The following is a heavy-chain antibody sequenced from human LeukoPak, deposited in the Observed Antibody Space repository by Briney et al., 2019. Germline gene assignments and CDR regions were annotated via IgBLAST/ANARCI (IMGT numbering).Heavy chain of an antibody. V-gene: IGHV1-46*01. CDR3: ARGLVPAYYDSTAQGGAFDI. CDR2: INPSGGST. J-gene: IGHJ3*02. CDR1: VYTFTSYY. D-gene: IGHD3-22*01. Sequence: ASVKVSCKASVYTFTSYYMHWVRQAPGQRLEWIGIINPSGGSTNYAQKFQGRVTMTRDTSTSTAYMELSSLRSEDTAVYYCARGLVPAYYDSTAQGGAFDIWGQGTMVTVSS.